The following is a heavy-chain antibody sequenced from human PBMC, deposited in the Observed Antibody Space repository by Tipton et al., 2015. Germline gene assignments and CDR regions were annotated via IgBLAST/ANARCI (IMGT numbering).Heavy chain of an antibody. CDR2: IWYDGSNE. D-gene: IGHD6-13*01. CDR3: ARDQGIAAAGYYYYYGMDV. Sequence: SLRLSCEASGFTFSTYAMHWVRQAPGKGLEWMAIIWYDGSNEYYADSVKGRFTISRDNSKNTLYLQMNSLRAEDTAVYYCARDQGIAAAGYYYYYGMDVWGQGTTVTVSS. V-gene: IGHV3-33*01. CDR1: GFTFSTYA. J-gene: IGHJ6*02.